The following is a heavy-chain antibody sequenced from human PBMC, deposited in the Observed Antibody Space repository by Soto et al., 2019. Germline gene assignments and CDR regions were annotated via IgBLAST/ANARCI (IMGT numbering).Heavy chain of an antibody. J-gene: IGHJ5*02. V-gene: IGHV4-39*01. CDR3: VRRRASTPNWFDP. CDR1: GGSISSSSFY. Sequence: PSETLSLTCSVSGGSISSSSFYWGWIRQPPGKGLEWIGSIYYSGNTYYNPSLESRVAISADTSTNQFSLKLSPVTAADTAVYYCVRRRASTPNWFDPWGQGTLVTASS. CDR2: IYYSGNT.